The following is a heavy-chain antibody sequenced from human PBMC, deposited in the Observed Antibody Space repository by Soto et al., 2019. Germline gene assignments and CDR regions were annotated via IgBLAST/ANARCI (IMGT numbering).Heavy chain of an antibody. Sequence: QVQLVESGGGVVQPGRSLRLSCAASGFTFSSYGMHWVRQAPGKGLEWVAVISYDGSNKYYADSVKGRFTSSRDNSKNTLYLQMNSLRAEDTAVYYCAKGKSMTTVTLRVCLDYWGQGTLVTVSS. CDR2: ISYDGSNK. D-gene: IGHD4-17*01. V-gene: IGHV3-30*18. CDR3: AKGKSMTTVTLRVCLDY. J-gene: IGHJ4*02. CDR1: GFTFSSYG.